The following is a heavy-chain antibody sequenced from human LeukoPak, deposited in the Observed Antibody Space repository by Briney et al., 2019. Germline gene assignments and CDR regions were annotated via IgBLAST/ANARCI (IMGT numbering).Heavy chain of an antibody. Sequence: SETLSLTCTVSGGSISSYYWNWIRQPPGKRLEWIGYIYYSGSTNYNPSLKSRVTISVDTSKNQFSLKVRSVTAADTAVYYCARELDPWGQGTLVTVSS. CDR3: ARELDP. J-gene: IGHJ5*02. CDR1: GGSISSYY. CDR2: IYYSGST. V-gene: IGHV4-59*01.